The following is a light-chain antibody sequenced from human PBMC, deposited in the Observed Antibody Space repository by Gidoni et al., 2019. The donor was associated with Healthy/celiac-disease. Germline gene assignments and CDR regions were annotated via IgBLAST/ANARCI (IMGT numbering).Light chain of an antibody. J-gene: IGLJ3*02. CDR3: AAWDDSLSGRV. CDR2: RNN. Sequence: QSVLTPPPSPSGTPGPGVTIPCSGSSPNIGSNYVYWYQQPPGTAPKLLIYRNNQRPSGVPDRFSGSKSGTSASLAISGLRSEDEADYYCAAWDDSLSGRVFGGGTKLTVL. V-gene: IGLV1-47*01. CDR1: SPNIGSNY.